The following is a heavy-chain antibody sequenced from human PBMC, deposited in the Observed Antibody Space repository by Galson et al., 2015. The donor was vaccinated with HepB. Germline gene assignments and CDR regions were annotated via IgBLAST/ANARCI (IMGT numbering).Heavy chain of an antibody. CDR3: ARGYSAPHVDSSGYYTVFDF. CDR1: GYTFTNYG. D-gene: IGHD3-22*01. J-gene: IGHJ4*02. Sequence: SVKVSCKASGYTFTNYGISWVRQAPGQGLEWMGWISVYNGNTNYVQKFQGRVTMTADTSTSTAYMELRSLRSDDTAVYFCARGYSAPHVDSSGYYTVFDFWGQGTLVTVSS. CDR2: ISVYNGNT. V-gene: IGHV1-18*01.